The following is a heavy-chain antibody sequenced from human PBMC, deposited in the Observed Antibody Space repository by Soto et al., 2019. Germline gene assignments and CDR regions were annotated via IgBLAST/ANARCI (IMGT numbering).Heavy chain of an antibody. CDR1: GDSVSSNSAA. Sequence: PSQTLSLTCDISGDSVSSNSAAWNWIRQSPSRGLEWLGRTYYRSKWYNDYAVSVKSRITINPDTSKNQFSLQLNSVTPEDTAVYYCAGAGRPHCSGGSCYSVWGQGTLVTVSS. CDR3: AGAGRPHCSGGSCYSV. CDR2: TYYRSKWYN. D-gene: IGHD2-15*01. J-gene: IGHJ4*02. V-gene: IGHV6-1*01.